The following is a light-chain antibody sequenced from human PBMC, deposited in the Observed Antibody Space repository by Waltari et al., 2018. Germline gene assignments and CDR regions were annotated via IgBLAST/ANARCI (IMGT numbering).Light chain of an antibody. J-gene: IGKJ4*01. CDR2: AAS. Sequence: DIQMTQSPSSLSTTVGDTVTITCRASQAIGSSLNWFQQKPGKVPKLLVFAASSLETGVPSRFSGSGSGTEFTLTISNLQPDDFASYYCLQHNSYPLTFGGGTKVEIK. CDR3: LQHNSYPLT. V-gene: IGKV1-17*02. CDR1: QAIGSS.